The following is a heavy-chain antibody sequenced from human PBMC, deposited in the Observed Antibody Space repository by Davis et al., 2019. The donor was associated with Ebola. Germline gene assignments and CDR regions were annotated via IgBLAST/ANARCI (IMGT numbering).Heavy chain of an antibody. V-gene: IGHV6-1*01. Sequence: QTLSLTCAISGDSVSSNTAAWNWTRQSPSRGLEWLGRTYYRSKWFVDYAVSVKSRMTINSDTSKNQFSLQLSSVTPEDTAVYYCARDPPYDQGYDYWGQGILVTVSS. CDR1: GDSVSSNTAA. J-gene: IGHJ4*02. CDR2: TYYRSKWFV. CDR3: ARDPPYDQGYDY. D-gene: IGHD3-22*01.